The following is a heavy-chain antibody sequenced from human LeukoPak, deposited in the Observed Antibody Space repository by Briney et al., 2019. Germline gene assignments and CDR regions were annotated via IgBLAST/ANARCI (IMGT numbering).Heavy chain of an antibody. CDR3: ARVLRGLGYSSSWALIDY. Sequence: SETLSLTCAVYGGSFSGYYWSWIRQPPGKGLEWIGEINHSGSTNYNPSLKSRVTISVDTSKNQFSLKLSSVTAADTAVYYCARVLRGLGYSSSWALIDYWGQGTLVTVSS. D-gene: IGHD6-13*01. CDR1: GGSFSGYY. CDR2: INHSGST. J-gene: IGHJ4*02. V-gene: IGHV4-34*01.